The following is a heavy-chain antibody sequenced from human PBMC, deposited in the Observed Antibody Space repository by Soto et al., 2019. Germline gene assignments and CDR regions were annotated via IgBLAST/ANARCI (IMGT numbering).Heavy chain of an antibody. Sequence: QVQLVESGGGVVQPGRSLRLSCAASGFTFSSYGMHWVRQAPGKGLEWVAVISYDGSNKYYADSVKGRFTISRDNSKNTLYLQMNSLRAEDTAVYYCAKDAGSSFHDYWGQGTLVTVSS. J-gene: IGHJ4*02. CDR2: ISYDGSNK. CDR3: AKDAGSSFHDY. CDR1: GFTFSSYG. V-gene: IGHV3-30*18. D-gene: IGHD3-10*01.